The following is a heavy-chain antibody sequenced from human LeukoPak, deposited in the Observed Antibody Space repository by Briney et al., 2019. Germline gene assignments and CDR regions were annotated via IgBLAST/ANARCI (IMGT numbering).Heavy chain of an antibody. D-gene: IGHD6-13*01. CDR1: GFTFSSYG. CDR3: AKILGGSSWYRAWVGYYYGMDV. J-gene: IGHJ6*02. Sequence: GGSLRLSCAASGFTFSSYGMHWVRQAPGKGLEWVAVIWYDGSNKYYADSVKGRFTISRDNSKNTLYLQMNSLRAEDTAVYYCAKILGGSSWYRAWVGYYYGMDVWGQGTTVTVSS. CDR2: IWYDGSNK. V-gene: IGHV3-30*02.